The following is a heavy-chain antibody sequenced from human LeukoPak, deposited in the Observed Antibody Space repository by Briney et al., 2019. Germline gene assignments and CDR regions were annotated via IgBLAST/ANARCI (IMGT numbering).Heavy chain of an antibody. CDR2: MNPNSGNT. J-gene: IGHJ4*02. CDR1: GYTFTSYD. D-gene: IGHD6-13*01. Sequence: ASVKDSCKASGYTFTSYDINWVRQAPGQGLEWMGWMNPNSGNTDYAQKFQGRVTITRNTSISTAYMELSSLRSEDTAVYYCARGRSSWERQHTFDYWGQGTLVTVSS. V-gene: IGHV1-8*03. CDR3: ARGRSSWERQHTFDY.